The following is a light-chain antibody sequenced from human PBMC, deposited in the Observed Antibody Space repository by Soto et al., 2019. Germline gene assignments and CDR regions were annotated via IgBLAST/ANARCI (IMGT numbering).Light chain of an antibody. Sequence: IVLTQSPGTLSLSPGDRATLSCRASQTVSSSYLSWYQQKPGQAPRLLIYGGSTRATGIPDRFSGSGSGTDFTLTVSRLEPEDFAVYYCLQFGDSPPWTFGQGTKVDIK. CDR1: QTVSSSY. V-gene: IGKV3-20*01. J-gene: IGKJ1*01. CDR3: LQFGDSPPWT. CDR2: GGS.